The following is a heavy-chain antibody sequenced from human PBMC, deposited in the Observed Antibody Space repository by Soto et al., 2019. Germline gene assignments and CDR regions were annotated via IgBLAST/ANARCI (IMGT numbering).Heavy chain of an antibody. CDR1: GFTVSSNY. CDR3: AKTWTTVVTPEDY. J-gene: IGHJ4*02. Sequence: EVQLVETGGGLIQPGGSLRLSCAASGFTVSSNYMSWVRQAPGKGLEWVSVISGSGGSTYYADSVKGRFTISRDNSKNTLYLQMNSLRAEDTAVYYCAKTWTTVVTPEDYWGQGTLVTVSS. V-gene: IGHV3-53*02. CDR2: ISGSGGST. D-gene: IGHD4-17*01.